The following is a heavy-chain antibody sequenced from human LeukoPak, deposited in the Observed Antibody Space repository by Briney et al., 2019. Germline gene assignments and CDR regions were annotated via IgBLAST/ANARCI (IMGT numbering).Heavy chain of an antibody. J-gene: IGHJ4*02. D-gene: IGHD5-12*01. CDR3: AREKKTKIKRPYYFDY. V-gene: IGHV4-39*07. CDR2: IYDSGST. CDR1: GGSIRSSYYY. Sequence: PSETLSLTCTVSGGSIRSSYYYWGWIRQPPGKGLEWIGSIYDSGSTYYNPSLKSRVTISVDTSKNQFSLKLSSVTAADTAVYYCAREKKTKIKRPYYFDYWGQGTLVTVSS.